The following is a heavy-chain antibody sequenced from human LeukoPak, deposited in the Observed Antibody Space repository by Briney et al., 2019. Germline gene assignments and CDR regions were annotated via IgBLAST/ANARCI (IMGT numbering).Heavy chain of an antibody. J-gene: IGHJ3*02. V-gene: IGHV5-10-1*01. CDR1: GYSFTSYW. Sequence: GESLKISCKGSGYSFTSYWISGVRQMPGKGLEWMGRIDPSDSYTNYSPSFQGHVTISADKSISTAYLQWSSLKASDTAMYYCARRGYYDSSGYPDAFDIWGQGTMVTVSS. D-gene: IGHD3-22*01. CDR2: IDPSDSYT. CDR3: ARRGYYDSSGYPDAFDI.